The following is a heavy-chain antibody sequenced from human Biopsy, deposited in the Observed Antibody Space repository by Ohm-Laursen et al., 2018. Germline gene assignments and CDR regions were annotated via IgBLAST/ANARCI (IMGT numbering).Heavy chain of an antibody. J-gene: IGHJ4*02. D-gene: IGHD2-21*02. CDR1: GDSVSSNRAA. Sequence: TLSLTCATSGDSVSSNRAAWNWIRQSPSRGLEWLGRTFYRAKWYTDFAVSVKSRITLTPDPSTNQFSLQLNSVTPDDTAVYYCARSGSDSLNYYFDFWGQGTLVTVSS. CDR3: ARSGSDSLNYYFDF. CDR2: TFYRAKWYT. V-gene: IGHV6-1*01.